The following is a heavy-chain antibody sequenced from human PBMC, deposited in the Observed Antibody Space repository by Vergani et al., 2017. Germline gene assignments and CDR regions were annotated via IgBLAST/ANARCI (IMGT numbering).Heavy chain of an antibody. CDR2: ISSSYI. CDR1: GFTFSDYY. J-gene: IGHJ6*02. V-gene: IGHV3-11*06. D-gene: IGHD6-6*01. CDR3: ARDRRRPLDYYYYGMDV. Sequence: QVQLVESGGGLVKPGGSLRLSCAASGFTFSDYYMSWIRQAPGKGLEWVSYISSSYIYYADSVKGRFTISRDNAKNSLYLQMNSLRAEDTAVYYCARDRRRPLDYYYYGMDVWGQGTTVTVSS.